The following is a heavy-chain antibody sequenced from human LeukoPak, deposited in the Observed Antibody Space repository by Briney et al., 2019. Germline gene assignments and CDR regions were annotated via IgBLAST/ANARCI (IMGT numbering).Heavy chain of an antibody. Sequence: ASVKVSCKASGYTFTGYYMHWVRQAPGQRLEWMGWINPNSGGTNYAQKFQGRVTMTRDTSISTAYMELSRLRSDDTAVYYCARVPRISGWLLGPFDYWGQGTLVTVSS. CDR1: GYTFTGYY. CDR2: INPNSGGT. J-gene: IGHJ4*02. D-gene: IGHD6-19*01. CDR3: ARVPRISGWLLGPFDY. V-gene: IGHV1-2*02.